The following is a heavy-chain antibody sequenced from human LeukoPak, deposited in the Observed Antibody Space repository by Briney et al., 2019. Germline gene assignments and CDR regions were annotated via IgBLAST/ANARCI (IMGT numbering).Heavy chain of an antibody. Sequence: SVKVSCKASGGTFSSYAISWVRQAPGQGLEWMGGIIPIFGTANYAQKFQGRVTITADESTSTAYMELSSLRSEDTAVYYCARVCGGDCYLGRGAFDIWGQGTMVTVSS. CDR2: IIPIFGTA. V-gene: IGHV1-69*13. J-gene: IGHJ3*02. CDR3: ARVCGGDCYLGRGAFDI. D-gene: IGHD2-21*02. CDR1: GGTFSSYA.